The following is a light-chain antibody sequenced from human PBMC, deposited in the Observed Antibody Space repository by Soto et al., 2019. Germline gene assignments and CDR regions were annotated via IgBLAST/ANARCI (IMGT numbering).Light chain of an antibody. J-gene: IGKJ1*01. V-gene: IGKV3-20*01. Sequence: IVLTQSPCTLSLSPGERTTLSCRASQSISSSYLAWYQQKPGQGPRLLIYGASSRATGIPDRFSGSGSGTDFTLTINRLEPEDFAVYYCQQYGSSPPTFGQGTKVDIK. CDR1: QSISSSY. CDR2: GAS. CDR3: QQYGSSPPT.